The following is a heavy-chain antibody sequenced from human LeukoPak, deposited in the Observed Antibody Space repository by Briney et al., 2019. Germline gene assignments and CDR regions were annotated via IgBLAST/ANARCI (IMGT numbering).Heavy chain of an antibody. CDR1: EFTFSSYA. CDR2: ISGSGGST. CDR3: AFSYGSGSYCRF. D-gene: IGHD3-10*01. J-gene: IGHJ4*02. V-gene: IGHV3-23*01. Sequence: GGSLRLSCAASEFTFSSYAMSWVRQAPGKGLEWVSAISGSGGSTYYADSVKGRFTISRDNSKNTLYLQMNSLRAEDTAVYYCAFSYGSGSYCRFWGQGTLVTVSS.